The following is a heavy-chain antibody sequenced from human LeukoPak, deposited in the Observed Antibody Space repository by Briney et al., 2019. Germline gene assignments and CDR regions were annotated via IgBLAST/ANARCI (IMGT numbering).Heavy chain of an antibody. Sequence: GGSLRLSCAASGFTFSSYAMSWVRQAPGKGLEWVSAISGSGGSTYYADSVKGRFTISRDNSKNTLYLQMNSLRAEDTAVYYCVGSLLVNYGSGSGIDYWGQGTLVTVSS. CDR3: VGSLLVNYGSGSGIDY. V-gene: IGHV3-23*01. J-gene: IGHJ4*02. D-gene: IGHD3-10*01. CDR1: GFTFSSYA. CDR2: ISGSGGST.